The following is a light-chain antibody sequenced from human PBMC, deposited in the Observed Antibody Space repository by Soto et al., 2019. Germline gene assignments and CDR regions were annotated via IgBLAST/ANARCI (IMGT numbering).Light chain of an antibody. V-gene: IGLV1-40*01. CDR2: GDN. CDR3: QSYDSSLCHVV. Sequence: QAVVTQPPSVSGAPGQRVTIPCTGSSSNIGSYYDVHWYQQLPGTVPKLLIYGDNNRPSGVPDRFSGSKSGTSASLAITGLQAEDEADYYCQSYDSSLCHVVFGGGTKLTVL. J-gene: IGLJ2*01. CDR1: SSNIGSYYD.